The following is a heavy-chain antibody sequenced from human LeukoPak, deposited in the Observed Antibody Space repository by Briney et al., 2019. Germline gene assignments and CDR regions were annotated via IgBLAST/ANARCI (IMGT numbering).Heavy chain of an antibody. CDR2: VYYSGST. V-gene: IGHV4-4*02. J-gene: IGHJ4*02. CDR1: GGSINNNKW. D-gene: IGHD5-24*01. Sequence: SETLSLTCVVSGGSINNNKWWSWVRQPPGKGLEWIGDVYYSGSTNYNPSLRSRVTMSVDKSKNQFSLKLNSVTAADTAVYYCARLDAALDYWGQGTLVTVSS. CDR3: ARLDAALDY.